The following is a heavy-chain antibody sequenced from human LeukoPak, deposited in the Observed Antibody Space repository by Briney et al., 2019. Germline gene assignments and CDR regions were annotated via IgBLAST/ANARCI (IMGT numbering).Heavy chain of an antibody. D-gene: IGHD3-9*01. CDR2: IWYDGSNK. V-gene: IGHV3-33*01. Sequence: PAGSLRLSCAASGFTFSSYGMHWVRQAPGKGLEWVAVIWYDGSNKYYADSVKGRFTISRDNSKNTLYLQMNSLRAEDTAVYYCAREAYDILTGWIGGFDYWGRGTLVTVSS. J-gene: IGHJ4*02. CDR3: AREAYDILTGWIGGFDY. CDR1: GFTFSSYG.